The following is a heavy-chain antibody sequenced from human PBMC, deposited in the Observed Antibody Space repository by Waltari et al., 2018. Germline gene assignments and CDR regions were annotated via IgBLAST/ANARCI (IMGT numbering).Heavy chain of an antibody. CDR2: IIPIFGTA. CDR1: GGTFSCYA. V-gene: IGHV1-69*05. J-gene: IGHJ1*01. Sequence: QVQLVQSGAEVKKPGSSVKLSCKASGGTFSCYAISWVQQAPGQGLEWMGGIIPIFGTANYAQKFQGRVTITTDESTSTAYMELSSLRSEDTAVYYGARESAYCSGGSCYQHWGQGTLVTVSS. CDR3: ARESAYCSGGSCYQH. D-gene: IGHD2-15*01.